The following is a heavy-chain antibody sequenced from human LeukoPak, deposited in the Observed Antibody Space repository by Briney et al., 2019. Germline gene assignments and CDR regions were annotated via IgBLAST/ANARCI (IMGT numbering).Heavy chain of an antibody. CDR1: GFTFSIYA. D-gene: IGHD2-2*01. Sequence: PGGSLRLSCAASGFTFSIYAMSWVRQAPGKGLEWVSAISGSGGSTYYADSVKGRFTISRDNSKNTLFLQMNSLRAEDTAVYYCAKEDIVVVPAAMVWDYWGQGTLVTVSS. CDR3: AKEDIVVVPAAMVWDY. V-gene: IGHV3-23*01. CDR2: ISGSGGST. J-gene: IGHJ4*02.